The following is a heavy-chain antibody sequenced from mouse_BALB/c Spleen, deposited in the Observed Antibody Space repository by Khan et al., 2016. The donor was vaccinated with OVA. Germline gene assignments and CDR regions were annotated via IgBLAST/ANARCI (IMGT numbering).Heavy chain of an antibody. CDR3: ARTPGYYGSNYFDY. V-gene: IGHV5-9-3*01. D-gene: IGHD1-1*01. CDR1: GFTFSNYA. J-gene: IGHJ2*01. Sequence: EVELVESGGGLVKPGGSLKLSCAASGFTFSNYALSWVRQTPEKRLEWVATISSGGRYTYYPASVKGRFTISRDNAENTLNLQMSSLRSEDTAMYYCARTPGYYGSNYFDYWGQGTTLSVSS. CDR2: ISSGGRYT.